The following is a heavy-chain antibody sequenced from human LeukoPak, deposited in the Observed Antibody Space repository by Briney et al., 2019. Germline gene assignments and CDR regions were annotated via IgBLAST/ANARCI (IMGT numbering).Heavy chain of an antibody. J-gene: IGHJ5*01. V-gene: IGHV1-2*02. CDR1: GYTFTSYY. D-gene: IGHD2-2*01. Sequence: ASVKVSCKASGYTFTSYYMHWVRQAPGQGLEWMGWINPNSGGTNYAQKFQGRVTMTRDTSTSTVYMQLSSLISDDTAVYYCTRGVLPARFDSWGQGTLVTVTS. CDR3: TRGVLPARFDS. CDR2: INPNSGGT.